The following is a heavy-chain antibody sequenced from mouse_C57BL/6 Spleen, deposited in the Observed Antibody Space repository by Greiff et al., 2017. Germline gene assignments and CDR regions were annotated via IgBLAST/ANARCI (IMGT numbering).Heavy chain of an antibody. CDR2: IDPSDSET. CDR3: ARGTHSSERFAY. CDR1: GYTFTSYW. V-gene: IGHV1-52*01. D-gene: IGHD3-2*02. Sequence: VKLQQPGAELVRPGSSVKLSCKASGYTFTSYWMHWVKQRPIQGLEWIGNIDPSDSETHYNQKFKDKATLTVDKSSSTAYMQLSSLTSEDSAVYYCARGTHSSERFAYWGQGTLVTVSA. J-gene: IGHJ3*01.